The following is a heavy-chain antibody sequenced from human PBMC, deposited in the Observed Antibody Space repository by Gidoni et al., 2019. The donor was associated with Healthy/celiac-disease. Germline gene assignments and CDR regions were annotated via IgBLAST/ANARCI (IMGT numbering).Heavy chain of an antibody. CDR2: INHSGST. CDR3: AREPYGSYYFDY. V-gene: IGHV4-34*01. D-gene: IGHD1-26*01. CDR1: GGSFSGYY. Sequence: QVQLQQWGAGLLKPSETLSLTCAVYGGSFSGYYWSWIRQPPGKGLEWIGEINHSGSTNYNPSLKRRVNKSVDTSKNQFSLKLSSVTAADTAVYYCAREPYGSYYFDYWGQGTLVTVSS. J-gene: IGHJ4*02.